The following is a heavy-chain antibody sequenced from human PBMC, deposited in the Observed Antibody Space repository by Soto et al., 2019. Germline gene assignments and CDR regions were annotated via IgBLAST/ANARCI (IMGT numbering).Heavy chain of an antibody. V-gene: IGHV3-33*01. CDR3: MLEGSYYSLWSGYYPSRNGMDV. Sequence: QVQVVESGGGVVQPGRSLRLSCAASGFTFSSFGMHWVRQAPGKGLEWVSLIWYDGSKKSYGDSVKGRFTISRDNSRNTVLLQMNSLIAEYTAVYYCMLEGSYYSLWSGYYPSRNGMDVWGQGTTVTVSS. D-gene: IGHD3-3*01. CDR1: GFTFSSFG. J-gene: IGHJ6*02. CDR2: IWYDGSKK.